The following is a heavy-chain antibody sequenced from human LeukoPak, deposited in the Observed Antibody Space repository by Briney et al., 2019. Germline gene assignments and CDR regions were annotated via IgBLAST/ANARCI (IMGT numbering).Heavy chain of an antibody. CDR2: IWYDGSNK. CDR3: ARDLGDIVLEPPAVYFDH. V-gene: IGHV3-33*01. CDR1: GFTFSSYG. J-gene: IGHJ2*01. D-gene: IGHD2-8*02. Sequence: PGGSLRLSCAASGFTFSSYGMHWVRQAPGKGLEWVAVIWYDGSNKYYADSVKGRFTISRDNAENSLYLQINSLRPDDTAVYYCARDLGDIVLEPPAVYFDHWGRGTLVTVSS.